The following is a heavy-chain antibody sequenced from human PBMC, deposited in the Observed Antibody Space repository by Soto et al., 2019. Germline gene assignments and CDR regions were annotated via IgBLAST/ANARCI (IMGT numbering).Heavy chain of an antibody. CDR3: ATSSDTGYIFDF. Sequence: PGGSLRLSCAASGFAFSSYWMSWVRQAPGKGLEWVANIKKDGSEEYYADSVKGRFTISRDSAKNSLYLQMTSLRAEDTAVYYCATSSDTGYIFDFWGQGTLVTVSS. CDR1: GFAFSSYW. CDR2: IKKDGSEE. V-gene: IGHV3-7*01. D-gene: IGHD3-9*01. J-gene: IGHJ4*02.